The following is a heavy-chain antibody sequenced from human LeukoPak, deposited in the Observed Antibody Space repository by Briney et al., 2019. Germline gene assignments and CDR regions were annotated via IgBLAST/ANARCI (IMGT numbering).Heavy chain of an antibody. V-gene: IGHV5-51*01. CDR3: ARQGGGSGSGSLYFDY. D-gene: IGHD3-10*01. J-gene: IGHJ4*02. Sequence: GESLKISCKGSGYSFTSYWIGWVRQMPGKGLEWMGIIYPGDSDTRYSPSFQGQVTISADKSISTAYLQWSSLKASDTAMYYCARQGGGSGSGSLYFDYWGQGTLVTVSS. CDR1: GYSFTSYW. CDR2: IYPGDSDT.